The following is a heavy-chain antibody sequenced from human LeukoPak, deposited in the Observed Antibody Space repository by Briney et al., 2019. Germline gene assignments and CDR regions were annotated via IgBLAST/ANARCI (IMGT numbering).Heavy chain of an antibody. CDR1: GVSISSGGYY. CDR2: IYYSGST. V-gene: IGHV4-31*03. J-gene: IGHJ5*02. CDR3: ARRTTSWFDP. Sequence: PSESLSLTCTVSGVSISSGGYYWRWIRQHPGKGLEWIGYIYYSGSTYYNPSLKSRVTISVDTSKNQFSLKLSSVTAADTAVYYCARRTTSWFDPWGQGTLVTVSS. D-gene: IGHD4-17*01.